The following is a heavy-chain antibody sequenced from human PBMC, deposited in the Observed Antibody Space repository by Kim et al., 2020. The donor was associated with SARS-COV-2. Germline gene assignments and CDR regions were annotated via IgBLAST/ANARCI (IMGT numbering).Heavy chain of an antibody. Sequence: ASVKVSCKTSGYTFTDHFIHWVRQAPGQGLECMGRIDPSTGATDTAPKFQGRVTMTRDTSANTAYMEVDRLTSEDTAIYYCARLWGYGVTRIPTFVEYWGQGTPVTVSS. CDR1: GYTFTDHF. J-gene: IGHJ4*02. D-gene: IGHD2-21*02. CDR3: ARLWGYGVTRIPTFVEY. CDR2: IDPSTGAT. V-gene: IGHV1-2*06.